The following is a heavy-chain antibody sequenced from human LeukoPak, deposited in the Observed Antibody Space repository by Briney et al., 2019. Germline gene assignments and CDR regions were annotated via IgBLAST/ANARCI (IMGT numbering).Heavy chain of an antibody. CDR3: VRLRRNSDTSGFYYYYDF. J-gene: IGHJ4*02. V-gene: IGHV3-21*01. D-gene: IGHD3-22*01. Sequence: GGSLRLSCLASGYTFSSYSINWVRQAPGKGLEWVSSISVRSNYIYYADSVRGRFRISRDDARDSLFLEMNSLRAEDTAVYYCVRLRRNSDTSGFYYYYDFWGQGTLVTVSS. CDR2: ISVRSNYI. CDR1: GYTFSSYS.